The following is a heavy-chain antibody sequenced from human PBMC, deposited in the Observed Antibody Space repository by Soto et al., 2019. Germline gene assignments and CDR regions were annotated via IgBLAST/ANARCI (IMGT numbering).Heavy chain of an antibody. D-gene: IGHD5-12*01. CDR1: GYTFTTYD. CDR3: VRGLEWLRNY. CDR2: MNPNSGDT. V-gene: IGHV1-8*01. J-gene: IGHJ4*02. Sequence: VQLVQSGAEVKKPGASVKVSCKATGYTFTTYDINWVRQATGQGLEWMGWMNPNSGDTGYAQKFQGRVTMTRDTSISTAYMELSTLTSEDTAVYYCVRGLEWLRNYWGQGTLVTVSS.